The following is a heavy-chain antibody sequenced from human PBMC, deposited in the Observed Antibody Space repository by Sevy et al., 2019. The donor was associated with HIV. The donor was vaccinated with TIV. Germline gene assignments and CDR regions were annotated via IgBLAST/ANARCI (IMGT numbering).Heavy chain of an antibody. Sequence: GGSLRLSCAASGFTFSSYSMHWVRQAPGKGLVWVSRINGEGSSTTYADSVKGRFTISRDNAKNTLYLQMNSLRAEDTAVYYCARARGITGTTGFDYWGQGTLVTVSS. J-gene: IGHJ4*02. CDR1: GFTFSSYS. V-gene: IGHV3-74*01. D-gene: IGHD1-20*01. CDR2: INGEGSST. CDR3: ARARGITGTTGFDY.